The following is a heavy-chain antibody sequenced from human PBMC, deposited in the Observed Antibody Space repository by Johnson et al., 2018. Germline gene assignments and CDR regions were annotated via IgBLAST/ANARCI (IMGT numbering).Heavy chain of an antibody. Sequence: QVQLVQSGGGLVKPGGSLRLSCAASGFTFSDYYMSWIRQAPGKGLEWVSYISSSGSTRYYADSVKGRFTISRDNAKKLLFLQMTSLRAEDMAVYYCARDRSGDITFDVCGQGTKVTVSS. CDR2: ISSSGSTR. CDR3: ARDRSGDITFDV. CDR1: GFTFSDYY. J-gene: IGHJ3*01. D-gene: IGHD5-12*01. V-gene: IGHV3-11*01.